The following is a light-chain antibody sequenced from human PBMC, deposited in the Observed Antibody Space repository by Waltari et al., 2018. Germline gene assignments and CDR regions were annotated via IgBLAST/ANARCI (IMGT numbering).Light chain of an antibody. Sequence: QSILTQPTSVSGAPGQRVTISCTGSSSNIGAGHDVHWYQAFPGTAPKLLIHGNNNRPPGVPDRCSGSKSGSSASLAINGLQAEDEADYYCQSFDSNVRGGVVFGGGTKVTVL. V-gene: IGLV1-40*01. CDR2: GNN. CDR1: SSNIGAGHD. J-gene: IGLJ3*02. CDR3: QSFDSNVRGGVV.